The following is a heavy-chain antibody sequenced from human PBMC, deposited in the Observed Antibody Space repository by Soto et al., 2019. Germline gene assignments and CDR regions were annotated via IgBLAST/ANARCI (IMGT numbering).Heavy chain of an antibody. CDR1: GFTFSSYW. CDR2: IKHDGSEK. D-gene: IGHD3-16*01. Sequence: EVQLVESGGGLVQPGGSLRLSCAASGFTFSSYWMSWVRQAPGKGLEWVANIKHDGSEKYYVESVKGRFTISRDNAKNSLYLQMNSLRAEDTAVYYCAGPEYSDAYIADYWGRGTLVTVSS. CDR3: AGPEYSDAYIADY. J-gene: IGHJ4*02. V-gene: IGHV3-7*01.